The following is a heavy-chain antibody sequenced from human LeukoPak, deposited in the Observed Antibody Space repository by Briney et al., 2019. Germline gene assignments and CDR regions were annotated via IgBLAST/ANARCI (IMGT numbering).Heavy chain of an antibody. CDR2: FDPEDGET. D-gene: IGHD1-26*01. Sequence: ASVKVSCKVSGFTLRELSMHWVRQAPGKGLEWMGGFDPEDGETIYAQKFQGRVTMTEDTSTDTAYMGLSSLRSEDTAVYYCVSGSYYNFDYWGQGTLVTVSS. J-gene: IGHJ4*02. CDR1: GFTLRELS. CDR3: VSGSYYNFDY. V-gene: IGHV1-24*01.